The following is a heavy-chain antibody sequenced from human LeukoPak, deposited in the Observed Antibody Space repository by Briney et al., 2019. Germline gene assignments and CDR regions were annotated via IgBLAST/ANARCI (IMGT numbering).Heavy chain of an antibody. Sequence: GASVKISCKASGYIFINHDINWVRQAAGQGLEWLGWMSPKTGNSGYAQRFQGRVTMTSDTSTDTAYMELSNLRSDDTAVYYCARKTCSSTSCLHPWGQGTLVTVSS. J-gene: IGHJ5*02. CDR1: GYIFINHD. D-gene: IGHD2-2*01. CDR3: ARKTCSSTSCLHP. V-gene: IGHV1-8*01. CDR2: MSPKTGNS.